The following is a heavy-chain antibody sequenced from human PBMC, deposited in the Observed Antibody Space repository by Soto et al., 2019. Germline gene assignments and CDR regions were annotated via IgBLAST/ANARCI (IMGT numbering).Heavy chain of an antibody. Sequence: GVLRLSCAASGFTFSSYAMSWVRQAPGKGLEWVSAISGSGGSTYYADSVKGRFTISRDNSKNTLYLQMNSLRAEDTAVYYCAKRPTASLGTPPFDYWGQGTLVTVSS. D-gene: IGHD4-17*01. CDR3: AKRPTASLGTPPFDY. J-gene: IGHJ4*02. CDR1: GFTFSSYA. CDR2: ISGSGGST. V-gene: IGHV3-23*01.